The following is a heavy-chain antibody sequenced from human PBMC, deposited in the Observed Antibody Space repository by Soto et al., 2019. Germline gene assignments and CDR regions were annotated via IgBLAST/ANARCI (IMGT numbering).Heavy chain of an antibody. J-gene: IGHJ6*02. CDR3: ARGHSTDCSNGVCSFFYNPEMDV. D-gene: IGHD2-8*01. Sequence: QVQLVQSGAEVKKPGASVRVSCKASGYSFTDYHIHWVRQAPGQGLECLGRINPKSGGTSTAQKFQGWVTMTRDRSISTVYMELTRLRSDDTAVYFCARGHSTDCSNGVCSFFYNPEMDVWGQGTTVTVSS. CDR1: GYSFTDYH. CDR2: INPKSGGT. V-gene: IGHV1-2*04.